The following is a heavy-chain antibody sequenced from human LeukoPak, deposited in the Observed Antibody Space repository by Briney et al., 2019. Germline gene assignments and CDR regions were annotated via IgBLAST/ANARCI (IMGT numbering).Heavy chain of an antibody. CDR2: INVGNGNT. CDR1: GYTFTSYA. CDR3: ARLVEMARTPLFDY. V-gene: IGHV1-3*01. J-gene: IGHJ4*02. Sequence: ASVKVSCKASGYTFTSYALHWVRQAPGQRIEWMGWINVGNGNTKYSQKFQGRVTITRDTSATTAYMELSSLRSEDTAVYYCARLVEMARTPLFDYWGQGTLVTVSS. D-gene: IGHD5-24*01.